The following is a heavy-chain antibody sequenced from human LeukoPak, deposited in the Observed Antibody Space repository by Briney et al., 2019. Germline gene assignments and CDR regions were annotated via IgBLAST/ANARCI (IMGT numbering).Heavy chain of an antibody. J-gene: IGHJ3*02. V-gene: IGHV4-59*01. CDR1: GGAISSYY. CDR2: IYYSGST. CDR3: VRGYDAFDI. D-gene: IGHD3-10*01. Sequence: SETLSLTCTVSGGAISSYYWSWIRQPPGKGLEWIGYIYYSGSTNYNPSLKSRVTISVDTSKNQFSLKLSSVTAADTAVYYCVRGYDAFDIWGQGTMVTVSS.